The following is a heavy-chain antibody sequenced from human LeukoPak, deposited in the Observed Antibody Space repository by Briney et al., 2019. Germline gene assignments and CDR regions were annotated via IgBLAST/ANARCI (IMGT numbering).Heavy chain of an antibody. CDR1: GFTFSSYS. Sequence: GGSLRLSCAASGFTFSSYSMNWVRQAPGKGLEWVSSISSSSSYIYYADSVKGRFTISRDNAKNSLYLQMNSLRAEDTAVYYCARDSLARWGASFEYWGQGTLVTVSS. CDR2: ISSSSSYI. D-gene: IGHD3-16*01. V-gene: IGHV3-21*01. CDR3: ARDSLARWGASFEY. J-gene: IGHJ4*02.